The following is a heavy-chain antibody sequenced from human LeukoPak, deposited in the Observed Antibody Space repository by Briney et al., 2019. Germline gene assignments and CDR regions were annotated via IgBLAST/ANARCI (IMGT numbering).Heavy chain of an antibody. CDR3: VKAAGSWYGYFDY. D-gene: IGHD6-13*01. CDR1: GFTFSNYA. V-gene: IGHV3-64D*06. CDR2: ISDNGGNT. Sequence: GGSLRLSCSASGFTFSNYAIHWVRQAPGKGLEYVSTISDNGGNTNYADSVKGRFTISRDNSKNTLYLQMSSLRPEDTAVYYCVKAAGSWYGYFDYWGEGTLVTVSS. J-gene: IGHJ4*02.